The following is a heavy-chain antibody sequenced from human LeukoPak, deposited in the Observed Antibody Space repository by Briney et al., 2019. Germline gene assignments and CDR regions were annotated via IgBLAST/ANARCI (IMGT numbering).Heavy chain of an antibody. CDR2: IDGSGDTI. J-gene: IGHJ4*02. Sequence: GESLRLSCAASGFTFSDYSMNWVRQAPGKGLEWVSYIDGSGDTIYYADSVKGRFTISRDNAKNSLDLQMNSLRDEDTAVYYCSRRFDCGGQGTLVTVSS. CDR3: SRRFDC. V-gene: IGHV3-48*02. CDR1: GFTFSDYS.